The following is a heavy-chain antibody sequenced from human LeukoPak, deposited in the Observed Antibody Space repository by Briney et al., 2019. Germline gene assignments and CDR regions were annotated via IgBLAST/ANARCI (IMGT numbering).Heavy chain of an antibody. CDR3: ARLSVIRYRNLITMVRGVIRGVFDY. Sequence: KPSETLSLTCTVSGGSISSSSYYWGWIRQPPGKGLEWIGSIYYSGSAYYNPSLKSRVTISVDTSKNQFSLKLSSVTAADTAVYYCARLSVIRYRNLITMVRGVIRGVFDYWGQGTLVTVSS. CDR2: IYYSGSA. V-gene: IGHV4-39*01. J-gene: IGHJ4*02. CDR1: GGSISSSSYY. D-gene: IGHD3-10*01.